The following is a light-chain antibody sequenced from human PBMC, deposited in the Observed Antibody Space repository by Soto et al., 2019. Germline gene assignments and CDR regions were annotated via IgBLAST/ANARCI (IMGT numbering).Light chain of an antibody. CDR1: RRVSSN. CDR3: QQYNKWPLT. J-gene: IGKJ1*01. Sequence: ESVLTQYSGTLSFAPGERGTLSCSASRRVSSNNLAWYQQRPGQAPRLLIYGASTRATGIPVRFSGSASGTEFTLTISSLQSEDFTVYYCQQYNKWPLTFGQGTKVDIK. CDR2: GAS. V-gene: IGKV3-15*01.